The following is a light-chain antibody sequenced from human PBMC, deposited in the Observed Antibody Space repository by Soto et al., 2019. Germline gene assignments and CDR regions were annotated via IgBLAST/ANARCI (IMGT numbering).Light chain of an antibody. CDR3: QQTYRTRWT. Sequence: DIQMTQSPSSLSASVGDRVTITCRASQSISSYLNWYQQKPGKAPKLLIYAASSLRSGVPSRFSGSGSGTDFTLTISSLQPEDAATYYCQQTYRTRWTFGQGTKVDIK. CDR2: AAS. CDR1: QSISSY. J-gene: IGKJ1*01. V-gene: IGKV1-39*01.